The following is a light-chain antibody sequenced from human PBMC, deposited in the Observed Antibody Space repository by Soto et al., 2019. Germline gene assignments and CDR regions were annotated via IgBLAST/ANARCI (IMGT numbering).Light chain of an antibody. CDR3: MQALQTGWT. Sequence: DIVMTQSPLSLPVTPGEPASIACRCSQSLLHSNGFNYLDWYLQKPGQSPQLLIYLGSTRASGVPDRFSGSGSGTDFTLKISRVEAEDVGVYYCMQALQTGWTFGQGTKVDI. V-gene: IGKV2-28*01. CDR2: LGS. CDR1: QSLLHSNGFNY. J-gene: IGKJ1*01.